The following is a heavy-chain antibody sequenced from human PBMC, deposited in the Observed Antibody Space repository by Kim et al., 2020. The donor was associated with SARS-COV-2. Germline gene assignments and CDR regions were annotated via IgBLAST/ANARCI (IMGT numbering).Heavy chain of an antibody. CDR1: GYTFTDFY. Sequence: ASVKVSCKASGYTFTDFYIHWVRQAPGQGLEWMGIIDPRNSWTQYAQRLQGRLTLTRDTSPSPGYMELTSLGSDDTAVYYGARDYITATGKEDFDYWGQG. D-gene: IGHD6-13*01. J-gene: IGHJ4*02. CDR2: IDPRNSWT. V-gene: IGHV1-46*01. CDR3: ARDYITATGKEDFDY.